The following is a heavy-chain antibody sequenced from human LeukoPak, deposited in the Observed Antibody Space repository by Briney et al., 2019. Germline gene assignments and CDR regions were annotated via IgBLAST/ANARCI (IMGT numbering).Heavy chain of an antibody. V-gene: IGHV5-51*01. CDR1: GYSFTNYW. Sequence: GESLKISCKGSGYSFTNYWIGWVRQMPGKGLEWMGIIFPDDSDTRYSPSFQGQVTISADKSITTAYLLWSSLKASDTAIYYCARLGVSGGNYFDYWGQGILVTVSS. J-gene: IGHJ4*02. CDR3: ARLGVSGGNYFDY. D-gene: IGHD3-10*01. CDR2: IFPDDSDT.